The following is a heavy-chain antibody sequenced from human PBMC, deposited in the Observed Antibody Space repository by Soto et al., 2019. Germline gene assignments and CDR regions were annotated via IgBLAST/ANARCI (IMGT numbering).Heavy chain of an antibody. J-gene: IGHJ4*02. CDR1: GGSISSGGYY. CDR2: IYYSGST. CDR3: ARGKEVGAGGGLNY. Sequence: QVQLQESGPGLVKPSQTLSLTCTVSGGSISSGGYYWSWIRQHPGKGLEWIGYIYYSGSTYYNPSRRSRVTISVDTSKNALSLKLSSVTAADTAVYYCARGKEVGAGGGLNYWGQGTRVTVSS. V-gene: IGHV4-31*03. D-gene: IGHD2-15*01.